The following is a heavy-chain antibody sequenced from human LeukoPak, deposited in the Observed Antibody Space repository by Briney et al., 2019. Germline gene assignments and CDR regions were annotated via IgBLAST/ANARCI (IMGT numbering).Heavy chain of an antibody. CDR3: VTDTSVGGLFDY. V-gene: IGHV3-48*02. CDR2: ISSSSNTI. CDR1: GFTFSSYS. D-gene: IGHD5-18*01. Sequence: PGGSLRLSCAASGFTFSSYSMNWVRQAPGKGLEWVSYISSSSNTIYYADSVKGRFTISRDNAKNSLYLQMNSLRDEDTALYYCVTDTSVGGLFDYWGQGTLVTVSS. J-gene: IGHJ4*02.